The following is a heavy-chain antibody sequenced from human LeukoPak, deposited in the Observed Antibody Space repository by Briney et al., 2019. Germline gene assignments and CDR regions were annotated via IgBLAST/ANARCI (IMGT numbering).Heavy chain of an antibody. CDR1: GFTFSSYA. CDR2: MSYDGSNK. CDR3: ARVRGSGSPSAEYFQH. D-gene: IGHD3-10*01. Sequence: PGGSLRLSCAASGFTFSSYAMHWVRQAPGKGLEWVAVMSYDGSNKYYADSVKGRFTISRDNSENTLYLQMNSLRAEDTAVYYCARVRGSGSPSAEYFQHWGQGTLVTVSS. V-gene: IGHV3-30*04. J-gene: IGHJ1*01.